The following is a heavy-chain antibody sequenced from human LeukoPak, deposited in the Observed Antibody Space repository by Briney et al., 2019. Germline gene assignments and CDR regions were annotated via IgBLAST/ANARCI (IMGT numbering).Heavy chain of an antibody. CDR1: GFIFSTYG. Sequence: GGSLRLSCAASGFIFSTYGMHWVRQAPGKGLEWVAFIRYDGINNYADSVKGRFTISRDNSKNTLYLQMNSLRAENTALYYCVKDRINRLGALKLLWFGELLDYWGQGTLVTVSS. CDR2: IRYDGIN. D-gene: IGHD3-10*01. V-gene: IGHV3-30*02. CDR3: VKDRINRLGALKLLWFGELLDY. J-gene: IGHJ4*02.